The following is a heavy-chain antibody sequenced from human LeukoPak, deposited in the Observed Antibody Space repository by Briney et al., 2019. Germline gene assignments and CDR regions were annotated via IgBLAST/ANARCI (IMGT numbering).Heavy chain of an antibody. CDR1: GYTFTGYY. V-gene: IGHV1-2*02. Sequence: ASVKVSCKASGYTFTGYYMHWVRQAPGQGLEWMGWINPNSGGTNYAQKFQSRVTMTRDTSISTAYMELSRLTSDDTAVYYCVPSNDYYYYFDYWGQGTLVTVSS. CDR3: VPSNDYYYYFDY. J-gene: IGHJ4*02. D-gene: IGHD3-22*01. CDR2: INPNSGGT.